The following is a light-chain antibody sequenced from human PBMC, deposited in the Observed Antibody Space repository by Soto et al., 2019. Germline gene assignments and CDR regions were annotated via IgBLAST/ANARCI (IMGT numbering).Light chain of an antibody. CDR3: QQYGSSGT. CDR2: GAS. CDR1: QSVSRNY. V-gene: IGKV3-20*01. J-gene: IGKJ1*01. Sequence: EVVLTQSPGTLSLSAGERATRXXRASQSVSRNYLVWYQQKPGQAPRXLIYGASGRATGIPDRFSGSGSGTDFTLTISRLEPEDFAVYYCQQYGSSGTFGQGTKVDIK.